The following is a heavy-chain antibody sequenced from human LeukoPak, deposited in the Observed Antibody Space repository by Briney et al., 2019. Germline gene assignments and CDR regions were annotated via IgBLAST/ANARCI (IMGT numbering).Heavy chain of an antibody. Sequence: ASVKVSCKASGDTFIGYYMQWVRQAPGQRGEWMGWINPNSGGTNFAQKFQGRVTMTRDTSISTAYMELSRLRSDDTAVYYCAREKRVAGSRGGFDPWGQGTLVTVSS. CDR3: AREKRVAGSRGGFDP. D-gene: IGHD6-19*01. J-gene: IGHJ5*02. V-gene: IGHV1-2*02. CDR2: INPNSGGT. CDR1: GDTFIGYY.